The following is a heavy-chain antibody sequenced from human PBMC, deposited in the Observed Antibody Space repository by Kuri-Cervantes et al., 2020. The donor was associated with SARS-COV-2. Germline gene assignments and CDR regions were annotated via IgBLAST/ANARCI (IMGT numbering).Heavy chain of an antibody. Sequence: SVKVSCKASGGTFSSYAISWVRQAPGQGLEWMGGIIPIFGTANYAQKFQGRVTITADKSTSTAYMELSSPRSEDTAVYYCARDRRGYSYGFALNWFDPWGQGTLVTVSS. CDR1: GGTFSSYA. CDR2: IIPIFGTA. CDR3: ARDRRGYSYGFALNWFDP. V-gene: IGHV1-69*06. D-gene: IGHD5-18*01. J-gene: IGHJ5*02.